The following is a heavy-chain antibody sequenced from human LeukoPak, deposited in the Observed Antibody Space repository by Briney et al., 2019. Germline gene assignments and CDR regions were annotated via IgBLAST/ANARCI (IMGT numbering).Heavy chain of an antibody. CDR1: GYILTELS. CDR2: FDPEDGET. D-gene: IGHD6-19*01. J-gene: IGHJ3*02. V-gene: IGHV1-24*01. CDR3: VNEHSGWHAFDI. Sequence: GASEKVSCEVSGYILTELSMHWVRQAPGKGLEWMGGFDPEDGETLYAQKLQGRVTMTEDASTDTAYMELSSLSSEDTAMYYCVNEHSGWHAFDIGGQGTMVTVSS.